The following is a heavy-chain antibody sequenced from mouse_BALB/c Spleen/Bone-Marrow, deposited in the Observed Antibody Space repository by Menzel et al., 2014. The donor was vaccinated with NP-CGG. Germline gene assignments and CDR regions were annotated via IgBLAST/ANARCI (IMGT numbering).Heavy chain of an antibody. CDR2: ISGGGSYT. CDR3: ARRNWDGYYFDF. J-gene: IGHJ2*01. D-gene: IGHD4-1*01. V-gene: IGHV5-9-1*01. CDR1: GFTFSNYA. Sequence: EVMLVESGGGLVKPGESLKLSCAASGFTFSNYAMSWVRQIPEKRLEWVATISGGGSYTFYPDSVKGRFTISRDNAKNTLYLQMSSLRSEDTAMFYCARRNWDGYYFDFWGQGTTLTVSS.